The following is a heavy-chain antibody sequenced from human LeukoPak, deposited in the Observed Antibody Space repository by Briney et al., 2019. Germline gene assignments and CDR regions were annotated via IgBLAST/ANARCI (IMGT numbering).Heavy chain of an antibody. CDR1: GGSISSSSYY. CDR3: ARRQQQLVRNPRFDY. J-gene: IGHJ4*02. V-gene: IGHV4-39*07. Sequence: SETLSLTCTVSGGSISSSSYYWGWIRQPPGKGLEWIGSIYYSGSTNYNPSLKSRVTISVDTSKNQFSLKLSSVTAADTAAYYCARRQQQLVRNPRFDYWGQGTLVTVSS. CDR2: IYYSGST. D-gene: IGHD6-13*01.